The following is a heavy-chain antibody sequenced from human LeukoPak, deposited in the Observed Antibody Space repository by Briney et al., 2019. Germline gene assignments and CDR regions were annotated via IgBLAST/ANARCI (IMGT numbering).Heavy chain of an antibody. Sequence: SETLSLTCTVSGGSVTDYYWSWIRQSPGKGLEWIGYIYYTGTSYNPSLKSRVTISADTSKSQFSLKLISVTAADTAVHYCASRKLGNDYWGQGTLVTVSS. CDR1: GGSVTDYY. CDR2: IYYTGT. V-gene: IGHV4-59*02. CDR3: ASRKLGNDY. J-gene: IGHJ4*02. D-gene: IGHD7-27*01.